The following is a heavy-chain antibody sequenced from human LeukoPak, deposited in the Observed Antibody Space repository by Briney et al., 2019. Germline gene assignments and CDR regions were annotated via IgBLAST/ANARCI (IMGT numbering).Heavy chain of an antibody. D-gene: IGHD5-18*01. J-gene: IGHJ4*02. Sequence: GGSLRLSCVASGFTFRSYGIHWVRQAPGKGLEWEAVISYDGSNKYYADSVKGRFTISRDNSKNTLYLQMNSLRAEDTAVYYCAKSGNSGAFDYWGQGTLVTVSS. V-gene: IGHV3-30*18. CDR3: AKSGNSGAFDY. CDR1: GFTFRSYG. CDR2: ISYDGSNK.